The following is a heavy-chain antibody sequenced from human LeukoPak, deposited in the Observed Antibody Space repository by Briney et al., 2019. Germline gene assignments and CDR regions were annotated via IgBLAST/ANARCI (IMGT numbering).Heavy chain of an antibody. CDR1: GFTFGSYS. D-gene: IGHD2-2*01. J-gene: IGHJ4*02. CDR2: ISYDGSEK. V-gene: IGHV3-30*04. CDR3: ARDKNAYHSFDS. Sequence: GGSLRLSCAASGFTFGSYSMHWVRQAPGKGLEWVAVISYDGSEKNYGDSVKGRFTISRENFKSTLFLQMNSLRAEDTAVYYCARDKNAYHSFDSWGQGALVIVSS.